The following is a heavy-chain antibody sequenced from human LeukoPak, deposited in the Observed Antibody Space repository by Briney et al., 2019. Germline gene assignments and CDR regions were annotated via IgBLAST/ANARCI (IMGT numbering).Heavy chain of an antibody. CDR1: GITLSSYE. J-gene: IGHJ4*02. CDR2: ISTSGSTK. Sequence: GGSLRLSCAASGITLSSYEVNWVRQAPGKGLEWVSYISTSGSTKYYADSVKGRFTISRDNAENSLYLQMNSLRAEDTAVYYCARRYCSSTSCTLDYWGQGTLVTVSS. V-gene: IGHV3-48*03. D-gene: IGHD2-2*01. CDR3: ARRYCSSTSCTLDY.